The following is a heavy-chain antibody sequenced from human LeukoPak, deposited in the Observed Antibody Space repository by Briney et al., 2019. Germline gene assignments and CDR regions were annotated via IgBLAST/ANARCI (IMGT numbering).Heavy chain of an antibody. Sequence: GGSLRLSCAASGFTVSSNYMSWVRQAPGKGLEWVSVIYSGGSTYYADSVKGRFTISRDNSKNTLYLQMNSLRAEETAVYYCARGVAPYYYYYMDVWGKGTTVTVSS. D-gene: IGHD2-15*01. CDR2: IYSGGST. CDR3: ARGVAPYYYYYMDV. V-gene: IGHV3-53*01. CDR1: GFTVSSNY. J-gene: IGHJ6*03.